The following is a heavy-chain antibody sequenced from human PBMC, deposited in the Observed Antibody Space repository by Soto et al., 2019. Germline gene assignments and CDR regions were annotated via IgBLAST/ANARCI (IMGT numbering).Heavy chain of an antibody. Sequence: PSETLSLTCAVSGSSITSGDSWAWFRQPPGKGLEWIGTIYHTGTAYYNPSLTSRVTLSIDTSKHQFSLTLSSVTAADSAVYFCSRGVNLWGQGTLVTV. CDR2: IYHTGTA. CDR1: GSSITSGDS. CDR3: SRGVNL. D-gene: IGHD3-16*01. J-gene: IGHJ4*02. V-gene: IGHV4-38-2*01.